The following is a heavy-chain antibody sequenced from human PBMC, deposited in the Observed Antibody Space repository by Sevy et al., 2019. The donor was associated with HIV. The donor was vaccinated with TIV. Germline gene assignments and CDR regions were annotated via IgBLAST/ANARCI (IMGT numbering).Heavy chain of an antibody. J-gene: IGHJ4*02. CDR1: GFTFSSYA. Sequence: GGSLRLSCAASGFTFSSYAMHWVRQAPGMGLEWVAVISYDGSNKYYADSVKGRFTISRDNSKNTLYLQMNSLRAEDTAVYYCARESDILTGYSLPYFDYWGQRTLVTVSS. D-gene: IGHD3-9*01. V-gene: IGHV3-30-3*01. CDR2: ISYDGSNK. CDR3: ARESDILTGYSLPYFDY.